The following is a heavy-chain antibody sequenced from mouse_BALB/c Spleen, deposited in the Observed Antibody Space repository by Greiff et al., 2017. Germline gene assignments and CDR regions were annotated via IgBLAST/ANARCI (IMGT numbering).Heavy chain of an antibody. D-gene: IGHD2-1*01. V-gene: IGHV1-12*01. J-gene: IGHJ2*01. CDR3: ARLLVYGNYGDY. CDR2: IYPGNGDT. Sequence: QVQLQQPGAELVKPGASVKMSCKASGYTFTSYNMHWVKQTPGQGREWIGAIYPGNGDTSYNQKFKGKATLTADKSSSTAYMQLSSLTSEDSAVYYCARLLVYGNYGDYWGQGTTLTVSS. CDR1: GYTFTSYN.